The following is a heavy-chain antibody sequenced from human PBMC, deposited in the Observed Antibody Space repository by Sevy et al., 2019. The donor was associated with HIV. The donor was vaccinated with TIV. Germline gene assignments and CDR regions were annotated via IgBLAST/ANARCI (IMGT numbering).Heavy chain of an antibody. V-gene: IGHV3-30*18. J-gene: IGHJ6*02. CDR1: GFTFGTYD. D-gene: IGHD3-10*01. CDR3: AKNRPPAGSLFSRHGMDV. Sequence: GGSLRLSCAASGFTFGTYDMHWVRQAPGKGLEWVAIISSDGSYRYYADSVRGRFSMSRDNSKNTMYLQISGLLIEDTAVYYCAKNRPPAGSLFSRHGMDVWGRGTTVTVSS. CDR2: ISSDGSYR.